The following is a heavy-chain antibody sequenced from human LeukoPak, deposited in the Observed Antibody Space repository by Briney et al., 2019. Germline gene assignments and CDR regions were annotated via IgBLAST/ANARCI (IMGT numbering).Heavy chain of an antibody. V-gene: IGHV3-33*01. Sequence: VRSLRLSCAASGFSFSSYGMHWVRQAPGKGLEWAAVIWYDGANKYYADSVKGRFTISRDNSKNTLYLQMNSLRAEDTAVYYCARDQRGFSYSKYYFDYWGQGTLVTVSS. CDR2: IWYDGANK. J-gene: IGHJ4*02. CDR1: GFSFSSYG. CDR3: ARDQRGFSYSKYYFDY. D-gene: IGHD5-18*01.